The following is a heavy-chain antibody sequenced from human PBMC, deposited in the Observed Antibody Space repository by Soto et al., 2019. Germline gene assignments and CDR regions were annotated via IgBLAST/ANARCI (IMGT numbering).Heavy chain of an antibody. J-gene: IGHJ6*02. V-gene: IGHV4-39*01. D-gene: IGHD5-18*01. CDR1: GGSISSSSYY. CDR2: IYYSGST. Sequence: SETLSLTCTVSGGSISSSSYYWGWIRQPPGKGLEWIGSIYYSGSTYYNPSLKSRVTISVDTSKNQFSLKLSSVTAADTAVYYCARRIRKRGATAMDYYYGMDVWGQGTTVTVSS. CDR3: ARRIRKRGATAMDYYYGMDV.